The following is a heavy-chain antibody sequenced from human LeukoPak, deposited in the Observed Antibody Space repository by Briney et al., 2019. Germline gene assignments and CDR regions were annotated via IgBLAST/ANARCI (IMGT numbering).Heavy chain of an antibody. J-gene: IGHJ4*02. CDR3: ARARYGSGSYSPDY. V-gene: IGHV3-66*02. CDR1: GFTVSSNY. Sequence: PRGSLRLSCAPSGFTVSSNYMSWVRQAPGKGLEWVSAIYSGGRTYYADSVKGRFTISRNNSKNTLYLQMNSLRAEDTAVYYCARARYGSGSYSPDYWGQGAMVTVSS. D-gene: IGHD3-10*01. CDR2: IYSGGRT.